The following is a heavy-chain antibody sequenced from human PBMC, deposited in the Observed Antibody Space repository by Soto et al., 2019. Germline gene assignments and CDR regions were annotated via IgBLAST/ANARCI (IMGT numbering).Heavy chain of an antibody. Sequence: ASVKVSCKASGYTFTDYAIHWVRQAPGQRLEWMGWITPGNGNTKYSQNFQGRVTITRDTSATTAYMELSSLRSEDTAVYYCAKGSRMWTPDYWGQGTLVTVSS. J-gene: IGHJ4*02. CDR3: AKGSRMWTPDY. V-gene: IGHV1-3*01. D-gene: IGHD2-21*01. CDR1: GYTFTDYA. CDR2: ITPGNGNT.